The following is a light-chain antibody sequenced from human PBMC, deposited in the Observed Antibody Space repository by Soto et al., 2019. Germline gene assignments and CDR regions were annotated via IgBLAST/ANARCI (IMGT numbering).Light chain of an antibody. V-gene: IGKV1-39*01. J-gene: IGKJ5*01. Sequence: DIQMTQSPSSLSASVGDRVTITCRASQSISSYLNWYQQKPGRAPQLLIYAASTLHSGVPSRFSGSGSGTDFTLTISSLQPEDFATYYCQHLNTYPITFGPGTRLEIK. CDR3: QHLNTYPIT. CDR2: AAS. CDR1: QSISSY.